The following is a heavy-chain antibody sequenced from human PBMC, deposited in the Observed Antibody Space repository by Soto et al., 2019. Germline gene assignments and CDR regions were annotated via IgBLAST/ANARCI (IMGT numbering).Heavy chain of an antibody. Sequence: GGSLRLSCVASGFTFYNYWMHWVRRAPGKGLMWVSHINNDGSDATYADSVKGRFTISRDNAKNTLYLQMNSLRAEDTALYYCVRDEFGLGIDYWGLGTLVTVSS. CDR1: GFTFYNYW. CDR3: VRDEFGLGIDY. CDR2: INNDGSDA. J-gene: IGHJ4*02. V-gene: IGHV3-74*01. D-gene: IGHD1-26*01.